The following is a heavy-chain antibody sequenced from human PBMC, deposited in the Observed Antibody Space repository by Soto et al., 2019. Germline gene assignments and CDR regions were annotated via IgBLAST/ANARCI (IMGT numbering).Heavy chain of an antibody. CDR1: GYTFTKYG. CDR2: ISGDNGNT. J-gene: IGHJ6*02. V-gene: IGHV1-18*04. D-gene: IGHD3-3*01. Sequence: QVQLVQSGAEVRKPGASVKVSCKASGYTFTKYGITWVRQAPGQGLEWLGWISGDNGNTNFAQRLKDRVTMTTDTSTTTAYMELRSLRRDVTAIYYCARVASHIPIFHGLDAWGQGTTVTVSS. CDR3: ARVASHIPIFHGLDA.